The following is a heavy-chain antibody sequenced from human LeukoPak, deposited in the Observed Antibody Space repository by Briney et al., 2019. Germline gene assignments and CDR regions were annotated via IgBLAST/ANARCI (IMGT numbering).Heavy chain of an antibody. D-gene: IGHD1-26*01. CDR3: AKDKGGSYYHWFFDL. CDR2: ITGSGGST. J-gene: IGHJ2*01. CDR1: GFTFRSYD. V-gene: IGHV3-23*01. Sequence: GGSLRLSCEASGFTFRSYDMTWVRQAPGKGPEWVSGITGSGGSTYYADSVKGRFTISRDNSKNTMYLQLNSLRDEDTAVYFCAKDKGGSYYHWFFDLWGRGTLVTVSS.